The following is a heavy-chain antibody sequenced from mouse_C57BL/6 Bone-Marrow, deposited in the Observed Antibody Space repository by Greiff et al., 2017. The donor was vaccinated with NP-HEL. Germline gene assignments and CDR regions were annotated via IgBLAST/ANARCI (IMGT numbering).Heavy chain of an antibody. CDR2: INPYNGGT. J-gene: IGHJ4*01. CDR3: APIYYYGSSYSHYYAMDY. CDR1: GYTFTDYY. D-gene: IGHD1-1*01. V-gene: IGHV1-19*01. Sequence: VQLKQSGPVLVKPGASVKMSCKASGYTFTDYYMNWVKQSHGKSLEWIGVINPYNGGTSYNQKFKGKATLTVDKSSSTAYMELNSLTSEDSAVYYCAPIYYYGSSYSHYYAMDYWGQGTSVTVSS.